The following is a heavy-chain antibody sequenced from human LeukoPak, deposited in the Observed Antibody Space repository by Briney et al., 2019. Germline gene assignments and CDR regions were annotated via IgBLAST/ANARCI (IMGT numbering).Heavy chain of an antibody. D-gene: IGHD3-22*01. J-gene: IGHJ4*02. Sequence: GGSLRLSCAASGFTFSSYSMNWVRQAPGKGLEWVSYISSSSSTIYYADSVKGRFTISRDNAKNSLYLQMNSLRDEDTAVYYCAREGDETYYYDSSGYLYWGQGTLVTVSS. CDR3: AREGDETYYYDSSGYLY. CDR2: ISSSSSTI. V-gene: IGHV3-48*02. CDR1: GFTFSSYS.